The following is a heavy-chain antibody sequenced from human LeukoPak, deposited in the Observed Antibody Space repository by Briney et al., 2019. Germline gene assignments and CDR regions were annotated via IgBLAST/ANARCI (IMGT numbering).Heavy chain of an antibody. CDR2: ISYDGSNK. D-gene: IGHD6-13*01. Sequence: GRSLRLSCAASGFTFSSYAMHWVRQAPGKGLEWVAVISYDGSNKYYADSVKGRFTVSRDNSKNTLYLQMNSLRAEDTAVYYCARAGIAAAGDAFDIWGQGTMVTVSS. CDR3: ARAGIAAAGDAFDI. V-gene: IGHV3-30-3*01. CDR1: GFTFSSYA. J-gene: IGHJ3*02.